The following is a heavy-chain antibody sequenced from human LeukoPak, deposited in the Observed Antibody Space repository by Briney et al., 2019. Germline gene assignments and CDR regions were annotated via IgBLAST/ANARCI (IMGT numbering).Heavy chain of an antibody. CDR1: GGTFSSYA. CDR3: ARDHRFGELRDY. J-gene: IGHJ4*02. CDR2: IIPIFGTA. D-gene: IGHD3-10*01. V-gene: IGHV1-69*05. Sequence: GASVKVSCKASGGTFSSYAISWVRQAPGQGLEWMGGIIPIFGTANYAQKFQGRVTITTDESTSTAYMELSSLRSEDTAVYYCARDHRFGELRDYWGQGTLVTVSS.